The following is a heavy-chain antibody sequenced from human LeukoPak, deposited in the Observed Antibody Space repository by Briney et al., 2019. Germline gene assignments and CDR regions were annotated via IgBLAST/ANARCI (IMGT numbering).Heavy chain of an antibody. Sequence: SETLSLTCTVSGGSISSYYWSWIRQPPGKGLEWIGYFSYSGATNYNPSLKSRVTVSVDTSKNQFSLKLTSVTAADTAVYYCARVRTPGFFDLWGRGTLATVSS. CDR3: ARVRTPGFFDL. J-gene: IGHJ2*01. CDR2: FSYSGAT. V-gene: IGHV4-59*01. CDR1: GGSISSYY.